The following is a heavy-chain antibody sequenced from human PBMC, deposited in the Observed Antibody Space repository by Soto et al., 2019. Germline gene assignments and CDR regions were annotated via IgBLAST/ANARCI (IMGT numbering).Heavy chain of an antibody. CDR3: ARDPPFCISTSCYGSRDY. Sequence: PGGSLRLSCAASGFTFSDYAMHWVRQAPGKGLESVSYISTSSSTIYYTDSVKGRFTISRDDAKNLLYLQMNSLRDEDTAVYFCARDPPFCISTSCYGSRDYWGQGTLVTVSS. V-gene: IGHV3-48*02. D-gene: IGHD2-2*01. CDR2: ISTSSSTI. J-gene: IGHJ4*02. CDR1: GFTFSDYA.